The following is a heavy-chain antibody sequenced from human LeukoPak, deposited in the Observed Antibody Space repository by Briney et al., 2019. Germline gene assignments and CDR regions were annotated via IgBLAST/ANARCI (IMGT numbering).Heavy chain of an antibody. CDR1: GGSISSGGYS. CDR2: IYHSGST. CDR3: ATGGLPAYYFDY. V-gene: IGHV4-30-2*01. J-gene: IGHJ4*02. Sequence: SETLSLTCAVSGGSISSGGYSWSWIRQPPGKGLEWIGYIYHSGSTYYNPSLKSRVTISVDRSKNQFSLKLSSVTAADTAVYYCATGGLPAYYFDYWGQGTLVTVSS. D-gene: IGHD2-2*01.